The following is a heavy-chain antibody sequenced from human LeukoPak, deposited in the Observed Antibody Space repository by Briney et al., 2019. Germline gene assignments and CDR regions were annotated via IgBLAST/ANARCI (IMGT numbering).Heavy chain of an antibody. J-gene: IGHJ4*02. CDR3: ARDYARGSSGWYFDF. Sequence: ASVKVSCKASEYTFTSYYMHWVRQAPGQGLEWMGIINPSGGSTSYAQKFQGRVTMTRDTSTSTVYMELSSLRSEDTAVYYCARDYARGSSGWYFDFWGQGTLVTVSS. CDR2: INPSGGST. D-gene: IGHD6-19*01. V-gene: IGHV1-46*01. CDR1: EYTFTSYY.